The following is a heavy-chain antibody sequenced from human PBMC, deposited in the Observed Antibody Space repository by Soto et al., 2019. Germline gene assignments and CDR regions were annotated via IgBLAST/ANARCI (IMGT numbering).Heavy chain of an antibody. CDR3: ARDSSGYCVFPDY. V-gene: IGHV1-18*01. J-gene: IGHJ4*02. CDR1: GYTFPSYG. D-gene: IGHD3-22*01. Sequence: ASVKVSCKASGYTFPSYGISWVRQAPGQGLEWMGWISAYNGNTNYAQKLQGRVTMTTDTSTSTAYRERRSLRSDDTAVYYCARDSSGYCVFPDYWGQGTLVTVSS. CDR2: ISAYNGNT.